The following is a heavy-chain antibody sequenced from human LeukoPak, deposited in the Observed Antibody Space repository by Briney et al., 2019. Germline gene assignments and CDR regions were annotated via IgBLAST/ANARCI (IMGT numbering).Heavy chain of an antibody. Sequence: SETLSLTCSVSGGSISSIDYYRTWVRQHPGKGLEWIGYTHHRGLTYYNPSLKNRVTISVDTSANQVSLELSSETAADTAVYLCAGKPNSLYYFDYWGQGALVTVSS. V-gene: IGHV4-31*03. CDR3: AGKPNSLYYFDY. D-gene: IGHD2/OR15-2a*01. J-gene: IGHJ4*02. CDR2: THHRGLT. CDR1: GGSISSIDYY.